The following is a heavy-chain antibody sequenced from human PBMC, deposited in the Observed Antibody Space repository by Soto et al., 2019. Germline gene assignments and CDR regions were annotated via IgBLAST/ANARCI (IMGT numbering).Heavy chain of an antibody. V-gene: IGHV3-33*01. J-gene: IGHJ6*02. Sequence: QVQLVESGGGVVQPGRSLRLSCAASGFTFSSYGMHWVRQAPGKGLEWVAVIWYDGSNKYYADSVKGRFTISRDNSKNTLYLQMNSLRAEDTAVYYCVRVEEPAAISGIYYYYGMDVWGQGTTVTVSS. CDR1: GFTFSSYG. CDR2: IWYDGSNK. CDR3: VRVEEPAAISGIYYYYGMDV. D-gene: IGHD2-2*01.